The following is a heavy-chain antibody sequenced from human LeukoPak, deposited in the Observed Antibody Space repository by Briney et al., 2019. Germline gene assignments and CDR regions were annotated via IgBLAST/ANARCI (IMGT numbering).Heavy chain of an antibody. J-gene: IGHJ4*02. V-gene: IGHV3-23*01. D-gene: IGHD2-2*01. CDR3: AKDRESYYCSSSNCYLDY. CDR1: GFTFSSYA. Sequence: GGSLRLSCAASGFTFSSYAMSWIRQAPGEGLEWVSPISGSGDSTYYADSVKGRFTISRDNSKNTLYLQMYSPRAEDTAVYYCAKDRESYYCSSSNCYLDYWGQGTLVTVSS. CDR2: ISGSGDST.